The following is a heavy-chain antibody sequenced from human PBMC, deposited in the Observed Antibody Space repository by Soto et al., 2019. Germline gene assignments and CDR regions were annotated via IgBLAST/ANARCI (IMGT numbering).Heavy chain of an antibody. CDR3: ARVRHLLWLGESNFDY. D-gene: IGHD3-10*01. J-gene: IGHJ4*02. CDR1: GFTFSDAW. V-gene: IGHV3-7*01. CDR2: IKQDGSEK. Sequence: GGSLRLSCAASGFTFSDAWINWVRQAPGKGLEWVANIKQDGSEKYYVDSVKGRFTISRDNAKNSLYLQMNSLRAEDTAVYYCARVRHLLWLGESNFDYWGQGTLVTVSS.